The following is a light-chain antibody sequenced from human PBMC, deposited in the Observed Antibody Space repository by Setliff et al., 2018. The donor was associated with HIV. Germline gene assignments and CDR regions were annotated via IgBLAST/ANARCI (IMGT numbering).Light chain of an antibody. CDR3: AAWDVSLNGPV. CDR1: TSNIGSNT. J-gene: IGLJ2*01. V-gene: IGLV1-44*01. Sequence: QSVLTQPPSASGTPGQRVTIFCSGNTSNIGSNTVNWYQQLPGTAPKLLIYSNIQRLSGVPDRFSGSKSGSSASLAISGLQSEDEADYYCAAWDVSLNGPVFGGGT. CDR2: SNI.